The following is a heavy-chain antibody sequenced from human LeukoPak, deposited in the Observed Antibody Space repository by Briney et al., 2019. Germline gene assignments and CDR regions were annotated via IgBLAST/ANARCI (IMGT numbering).Heavy chain of an antibody. Sequence: PGGSLRLSCAASGFTFDDYAMHWVRQAPGKGLEWVSGISWNSGSIGYADSVKGRFTISRDNAKNSLYLQMNSLRIEDTALYYCANSLSTVTSTFDDWGQGTLVTVSS. D-gene: IGHD4-17*01. V-gene: IGHV3-9*01. CDR3: ANSLSTVTSTFDD. CDR1: GFTFDDYA. CDR2: ISWNSGSI. J-gene: IGHJ4*02.